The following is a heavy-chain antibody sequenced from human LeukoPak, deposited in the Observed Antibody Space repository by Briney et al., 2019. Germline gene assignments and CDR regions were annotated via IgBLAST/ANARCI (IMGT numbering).Heavy chain of an antibody. J-gene: IGHJ4*02. CDR1: GVSFSGYY. CDR2: INHSGST. CDR3: ARTNRSDDILTGYSLDYFDY. V-gene: IGHV4-34*01. Sequence: SETLSLTCAVYGVSFSGYYWSWLRQPPGKGLEWIGEINHSGSTNYNPSLKSRVTISVDTSKNQFSLKLSSVTAADTAVYYCARTNRSDDILTGYSLDYFDYWGQGTLVTVSS. D-gene: IGHD3-9*01.